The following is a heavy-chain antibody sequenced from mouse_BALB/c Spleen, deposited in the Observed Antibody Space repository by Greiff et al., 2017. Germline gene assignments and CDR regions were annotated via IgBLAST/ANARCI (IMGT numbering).Heavy chain of an antibody. D-gene: IGHD2-1*01. CDR1: GYTFTDYE. Sequence: QVQLKQSGAELVRPGASVTLSCKASGYTFTDYEMHWVKQTPVHGLEWIGAIDPETGGTAYNQKFKGKATLTADKSSSTAYMELRSLTSEDSAVYYCTREGNALAWFAYWGQGTLVTVSA. V-gene: IGHV1-15*01. CDR3: TREGNALAWFAY. J-gene: IGHJ3*01. CDR2: IDPETGGT.